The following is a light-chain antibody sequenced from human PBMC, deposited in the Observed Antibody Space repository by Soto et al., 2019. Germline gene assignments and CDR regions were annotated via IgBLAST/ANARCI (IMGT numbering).Light chain of an antibody. CDR3: QQYYSTPT. J-gene: IGKJ3*01. V-gene: IGKV4-1*01. Sequence: DIVMTQSPDSLAVSLGERATINCKSSQSVLYSSNNENYLAWYQHKPGQPPKLLIYWASTRESGVPDRFSGSGSGTDFTLTISGLQAEDVAVYYCQQYYSTPTFGPGTKVDIK. CDR1: QSVLYSSNNENY. CDR2: WAS.